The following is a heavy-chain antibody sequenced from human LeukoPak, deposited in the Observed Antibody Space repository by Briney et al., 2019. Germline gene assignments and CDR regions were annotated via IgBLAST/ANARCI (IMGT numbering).Heavy chain of an antibody. V-gene: IGHV1-18*01. D-gene: IGHD2-15*01. CDR2: ISVYNGDT. Sequence: ASVKVSCKASGYTFTSFDISWVRQAPGQGLEWMGWISVYNGDTNYAQKLQDRVTMTTDTSTSTAYMELRSLRSDDTAVYYCARVSRGINICDSWGQGTLVTVSS. J-gene: IGHJ4*02. CDR1: GYTFTSFD. CDR3: ARVSRGINICDS.